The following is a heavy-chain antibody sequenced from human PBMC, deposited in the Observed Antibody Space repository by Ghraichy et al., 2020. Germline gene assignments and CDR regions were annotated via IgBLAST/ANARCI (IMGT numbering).Heavy chain of an antibody. Sequence: GESLNISCKGSGYSFTSYWIGWVRQMPGKGLEWMGIIYFGDSDTRYSPSFQGQVTISADKSITTAYLQWSGLKASDTAMFYCARLLTANWYFDLWGRGTLVTVSS. D-gene: IGHD7-27*01. CDR3: ARLLTANWYFDL. V-gene: IGHV5-51*01. CDR2: IYFGDSDT. J-gene: IGHJ2*01. CDR1: GYSFTSYW.